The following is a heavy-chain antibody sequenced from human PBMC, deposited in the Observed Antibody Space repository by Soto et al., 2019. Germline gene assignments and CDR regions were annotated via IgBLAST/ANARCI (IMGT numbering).Heavy chain of an antibody. CDR2: ISGGGVST. CDR3: AKDPSFLCTNAVCNFGMDV. V-gene: IGHV3-23*01. Sequence: GGSLRLSCVASGFTFSNYALSWVRQAPGKGLEWVSIISGGGVSTFYADSVKGRFTISRDNSKNTLYLQMNNLRAEDTAVYYCAKDPSFLCTNAVCNFGMDVWGQGTTVTVSS. D-gene: IGHD2-8*01. J-gene: IGHJ6*02. CDR1: GFTFSNYA.